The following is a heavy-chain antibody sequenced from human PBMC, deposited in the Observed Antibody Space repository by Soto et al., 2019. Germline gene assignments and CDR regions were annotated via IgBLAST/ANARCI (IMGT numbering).Heavy chain of an antibody. D-gene: IGHD1-26*01. Sequence: PSETLSLTCTVSGGSISSYYWSWIRQPPGKGLEWIGYIYYSGSTNYNPSLKSRVTISVDTSRTRFSLKLFSVTAADTAVYYCARVLSGSSLFDYWGQGTLVTSPQ. J-gene: IGHJ4*02. CDR3: ARVLSGSSLFDY. CDR1: GGSISSYY. CDR2: IYYSGST. V-gene: IGHV4-59*01.